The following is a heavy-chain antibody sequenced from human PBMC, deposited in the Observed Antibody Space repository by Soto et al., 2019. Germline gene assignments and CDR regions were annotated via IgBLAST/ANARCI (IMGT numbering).Heavy chain of an antibody. CDR3: ARDRSGIRGFDY. CDR1: GFSFGAYA. J-gene: IGHJ4*02. V-gene: IGHV3-30-3*01. D-gene: IGHD3-10*01. Sequence: QVQLVESGGGVVQPGRSLRLSCAASGFSFGAYAMFWVGQAPGKGLEWVAVISYDGANIYYADSVKGRLTISRDNSKNTLYVQMNSLRTEDTAIYYCARDRSGIRGFDYWGQGTLVTVSS. CDR2: ISYDGANI.